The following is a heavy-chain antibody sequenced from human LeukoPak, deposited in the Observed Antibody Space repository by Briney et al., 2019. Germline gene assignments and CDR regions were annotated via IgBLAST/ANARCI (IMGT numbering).Heavy chain of an antibody. D-gene: IGHD3-22*01. J-gene: IGHJ6*02. Sequence: GGSLRLSCAVSGFIFNSYAMSWVRQAPGKGLEWVSSISVSGDRTFYADSVKGRFTISRDDSKNTLFVQMNSLRDEDTAVYYCARVPVVTGYYYCGMDVWGQGTTVTVSS. CDR3: ARVPVVTGYYYCGMDV. CDR2: ISVSGDRT. CDR1: GFIFNSYA. V-gene: IGHV3-23*01.